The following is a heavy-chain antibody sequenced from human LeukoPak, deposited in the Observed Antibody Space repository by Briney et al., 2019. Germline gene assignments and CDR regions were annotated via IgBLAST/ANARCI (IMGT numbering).Heavy chain of an antibody. CDR2: INHSGST. J-gene: IGHJ4*02. CDR3: ARVVTIFGVVYFDY. V-gene: IGHV4-34*01. CDR1: GGSFSGYY. Sequence: SETLSLTCAVHGGSFSGYYWSWIRQPPGKGLEWIGEINHSGSTNYNPSLKSRVTISVDTSKNQFSLKLSSVTAADTAVYYCARVVTIFGVVYFDYWGQGTLVTVSS. D-gene: IGHD3-3*01.